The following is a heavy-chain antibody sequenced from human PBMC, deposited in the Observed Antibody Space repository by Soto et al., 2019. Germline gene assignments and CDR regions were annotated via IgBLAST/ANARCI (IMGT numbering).Heavy chain of an antibody. CDR1: GGSMRNYF. CDR3: AAGEASSRNLAPYYLDF. Sequence: SETMSLTCTVSGGSMRNYFCTWIRQPPGKGLEWIGYIHYSGTTSFFPSYNPSLRSRVTISEDTSKNQFSLKLLSVTTADTAVYFCAAGEASSRNLAPYYLDFWGQGTLVTVSS. V-gene: IGHV4-59*01. J-gene: IGHJ4*02. CDR2: IHYSGTT. D-gene: IGHD6-13*01.